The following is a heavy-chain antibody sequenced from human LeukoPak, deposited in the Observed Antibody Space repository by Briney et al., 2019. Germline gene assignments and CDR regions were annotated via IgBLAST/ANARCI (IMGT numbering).Heavy chain of an antibody. CDR1: GGSFRGYY. Sequence: PETLSLTCAVYGGSFRGYYWSWIRQPPGKGLEWIGEINHSGSTNYNPSLKSRVTVSVDTSKNQFSLKLSSVTAADTAVYYCARGLSRPWFDPWGQGTLVTVSS. V-gene: IGHV4-34*01. CDR2: INHSGST. CDR3: ARGLSRPWFDP. J-gene: IGHJ5*02.